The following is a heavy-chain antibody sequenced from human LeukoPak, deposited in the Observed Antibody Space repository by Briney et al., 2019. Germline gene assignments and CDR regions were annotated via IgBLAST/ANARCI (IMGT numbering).Heavy chain of an antibody. Sequence: SYWMSWVRQAPGKGLEWVANIKQDGSEKYYADSVKGRFTVSRDNAKNSLYLQMNSLRAEDTAMYYCAVTTLTTGFDSWGQGTLVTVSS. J-gene: IGHJ4*02. CDR3: AVTTLTTGFDS. D-gene: IGHD4-17*01. CDR1: SYW. CDR2: IKQDGSEK. V-gene: IGHV3-7*01.